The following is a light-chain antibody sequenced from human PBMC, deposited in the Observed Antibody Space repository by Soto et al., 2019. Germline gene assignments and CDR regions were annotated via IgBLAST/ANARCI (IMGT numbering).Light chain of an antibody. Sequence: TLSCRASQRFGSSNLAWYQQKPGQAPRLLIDSTSSRATGIPDRFSGSGSGTDFTLTISRLEPEDFAVYYCQQYGNSPWTFGQGTKVDIK. J-gene: IGKJ1*01. CDR2: STS. CDR1: QRFGSSN. V-gene: IGKV3-20*01. CDR3: QQYGNSPWT.